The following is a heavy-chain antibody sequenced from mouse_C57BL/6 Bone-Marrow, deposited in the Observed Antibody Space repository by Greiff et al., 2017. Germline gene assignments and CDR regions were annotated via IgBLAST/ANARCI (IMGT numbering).Heavy chain of an antibody. Sequence: QVQLKQPGAELVKPGASVKLSCKASGYTFTSYWMHWVKQRPGQGLEWIGMIHPNSGSTNYNEKFKSKATLTVDKSSSTAYMQLSSLTSEDSAVYYCGGGLRYAMDYWGQGTSVTVSS. CDR1: GYTFTSYW. J-gene: IGHJ4*01. CDR2: IHPNSGST. CDR3: GGGLRYAMDY. V-gene: IGHV1-64*01. D-gene: IGHD3-1*01.